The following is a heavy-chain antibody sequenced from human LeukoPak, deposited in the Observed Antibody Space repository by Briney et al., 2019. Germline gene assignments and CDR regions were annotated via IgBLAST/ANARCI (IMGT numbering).Heavy chain of an antibody. J-gene: IGHJ4*02. V-gene: IGHV1-69*05. CDR1: GGTFSSYA. D-gene: IGHD3-9*01. Sequence: SVKVSCKASGGTFSSYAISWVRQPPGQGLEWMGGIIPIFGTANYAQKFQGRVTITTDESTSTAYMELSSLRSDDTAVYYCARLSHYDILTGYSDYWGQGTLVTVSS. CDR2: IIPIFGTA. CDR3: ARLSHYDILTGYSDY.